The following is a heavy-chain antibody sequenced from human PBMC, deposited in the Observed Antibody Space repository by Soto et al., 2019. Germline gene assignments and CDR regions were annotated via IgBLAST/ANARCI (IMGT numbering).Heavy chain of an antibody. D-gene: IGHD3-22*01. J-gene: IGHJ4*02. Sequence: QVQLVQSGAEVKKPGSSVKVSCKASGGTFSSYAISWVREAPGQGLEWMGGIIPIFGTANYAQKLQGRVKMTADESTSTAYMELSSLRSEDTAVYYCARSPPQDHLYYYYKDRHFDYWGQGTLVTVSS. CDR1: GGTFSSYA. CDR2: IIPIFGTA. CDR3: ARSPPQDHLYYYYKDRHFDY. V-gene: IGHV1-69*01.